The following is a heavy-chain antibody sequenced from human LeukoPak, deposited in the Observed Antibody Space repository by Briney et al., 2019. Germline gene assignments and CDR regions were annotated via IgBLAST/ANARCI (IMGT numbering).Heavy chain of an antibody. CDR3: ARVPGGGTAAN. V-gene: IGHV4-59*11. CDR1: GGSISSHY. D-gene: IGHD1-7*01. Sequence: ASETLSLTCTVSGGSISSHYWSWIRQPPGKGLEWIGYIHNSGRTNYKPSLKSRVTISIDTSKNQYSLRLSSVTTADTAVYYCARVPGGGTAANWGQGTMVTVSS. J-gene: IGHJ3*01. CDR2: IHNSGRT.